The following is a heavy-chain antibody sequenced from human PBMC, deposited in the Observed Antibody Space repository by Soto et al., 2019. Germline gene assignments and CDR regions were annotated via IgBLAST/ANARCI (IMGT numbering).Heavy chain of an antibody. V-gene: IGHV1-69*06. J-gene: IGHJ3*02. D-gene: IGHD1-7*01. CDR3: ARDEGWNSHAFDI. Sequence: QVQLVQSGAEVKKPGSSVKVSCKASGGTFSSYAISWVRQAPGQRLEWMGGIIPIFGTANYAQKFQGRVTITAHKSTSTAYMELSSMKSEDMAVYYCARDEGWNSHAFDIRGQGTMVTVSS. CDR2: IIPIFGTA. CDR1: GGTFSSYA.